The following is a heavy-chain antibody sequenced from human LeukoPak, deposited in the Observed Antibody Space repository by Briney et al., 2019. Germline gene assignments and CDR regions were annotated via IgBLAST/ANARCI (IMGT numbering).Heavy chain of an antibody. J-gene: IGHJ4*02. D-gene: IGHD4-17*01. Sequence: SETLSLTCTVSGGSISSSSYYWGWIRQPPGKGLEWIGSIYYSGSTYYNPSLKSRVTISVDTSKNQFSLKLSSVTAADTAVYYCARQGILRLRKDFDYWGQGTLVTVSS. CDR2: IYYSGST. V-gene: IGHV4-39*01. CDR1: GGSISSSSYY. CDR3: ARQGILRLRKDFDY.